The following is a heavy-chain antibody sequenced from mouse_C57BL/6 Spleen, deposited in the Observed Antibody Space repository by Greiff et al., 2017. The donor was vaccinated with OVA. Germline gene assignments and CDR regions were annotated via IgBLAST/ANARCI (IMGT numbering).Heavy chain of an antibody. V-gene: IGHV1-22*01. CDR2: INPNNGGT. J-gene: IGHJ3*01. Sequence: VQLQQSGPELVKPGASVKMSCKASGYTFTDYNMHWVKQSHGKSLEWIGYINPNNGGTSYNQKFKGKATLTVNKSSSTAYMELRSLTSEDSAVYYCAREGQLRLSFAYWGQGTLVTVSA. CDR3: AREGQLRLSFAY. CDR1: GYTFTDYN. D-gene: IGHD3-2*02.